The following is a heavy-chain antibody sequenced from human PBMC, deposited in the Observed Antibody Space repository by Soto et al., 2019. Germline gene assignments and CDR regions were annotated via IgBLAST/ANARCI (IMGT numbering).Heavy chain of an antibody. Sequence: PXXTLSLPGAFYGRSFRVYYWRWIRQPTGKGLEWIGYIYYSGSTNYNPSLKSRVTISVDTSKNQFSLKLSSVIAADTAVYYCARRYGSCFDYWGQGTLVTVPS. J-gene: IGHJ4*02. CDR2: IYYSGST. CDR3: ARRYGSCFDY. V-gene: IGHV4-59*08. D-gene: IGHD2-15*01. CDR1: GRSFRVYY.